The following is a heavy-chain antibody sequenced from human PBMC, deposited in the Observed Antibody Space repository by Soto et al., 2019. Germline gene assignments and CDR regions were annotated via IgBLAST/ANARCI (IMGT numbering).Heavy chain of an antibody. CDR1: GGSISSSSYY. CDR2: IYYSGST. Sequence: KSSETLSLTCTVSGGSISSSSYYWGWIRQPPGKGLEWIGSIYYSGSTYYNPSLKSRVTISVDTSKNQFSLKLSSVTAADTAVYYCAGLNYDFYPAFDYWGQGSLVTVSS. CDR3: AGLNYDFYPAFDY. D-gene: IGHD3-3*01. V-gene: IGHV4-39*01. J-gene: IGHJ4*02.